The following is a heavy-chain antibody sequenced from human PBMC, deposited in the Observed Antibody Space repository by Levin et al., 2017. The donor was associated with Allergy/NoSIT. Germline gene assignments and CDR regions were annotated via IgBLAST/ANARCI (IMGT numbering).Heavy chain of an antibody. V-gene: IGHV1-46*01. CDR1: GYTFTSYY. CDR2: IDPSGGST. J-gene: IGHJ4*02. D-gene: IGHD3-3*01. Sequence: ASVKVSCKASGYTFTSYYMHWVRQAPGQGLEWIGIIDPSGGSTSYTQKFQGRVTMTRDTSTSTVYMELSSLRSEDTAVYYCARAYGFGIVILFDYWGQGTLVTVSS. CDR3: ARAYGFGIVILFDY.